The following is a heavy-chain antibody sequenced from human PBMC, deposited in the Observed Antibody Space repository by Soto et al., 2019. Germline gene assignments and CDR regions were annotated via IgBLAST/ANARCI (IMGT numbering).Heavy chain of an antibody. CDR3: TIVRVADSALDH. D-gene: IGHD3-10*02. V-gene: IGHV3-30*03. Sequence: QVQLVESGGGVVQPGRSLRLSCVGSGFIFSNNGMHWVRQTPGKGIEWEAFMSYDGSDTYYADSVKGRFTISRDNSRNPLFLHMSNLGAEDTSMYYCTIVRVADSALDHWRQRTLVTVSS. CDR1: GFIFSNNG. J-gene: IGHJ4*02. CDR2: MSYDGSDT.